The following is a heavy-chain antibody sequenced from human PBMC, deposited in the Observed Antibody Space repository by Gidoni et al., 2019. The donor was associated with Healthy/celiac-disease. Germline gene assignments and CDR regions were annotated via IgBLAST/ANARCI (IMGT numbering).Heavy chain of an antibody. CDR1: GGSFSGYY. CDR3: ARGGFTIFGVVITSRGKNWFDP. V-gene: IGHV4-34*01. Sequence: QVQLPQWGAGLLKPSETLSLTCAVYGGSFSGYYWRWIRQPPGKGLEWIGEINHSGSTNYNPSLKSRVTISVDTSKNQFSLKLSSVTAADTAVYYCARGGFTIFGVVITSRGKNWFDPWGQGTLVTVSS. J-gene: IGHJ5*02. CDR2: INHSGST. D-gene: IGHD3-3*01.